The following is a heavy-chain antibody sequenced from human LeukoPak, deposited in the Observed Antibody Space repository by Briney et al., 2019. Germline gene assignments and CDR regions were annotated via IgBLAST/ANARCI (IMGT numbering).Heavy chain of an antibody. D-gene: IGHD1-26*01. CDR2: IKKDGSEK. CDR1: GLIFSSYW. J-gene: IGHJ4*02. V-gene: IGHV3-7*01. Sequence: GGSLRLSCAASGLIFSSYWMSWVRQAPGKGLEWVANIKKDGSEKYYVDSVKGRITISRDNAKNSVYLQMNSLRVDDTAVYFCSVGATDYWGQGTLVTVSS. CDR3: SVGATDY.